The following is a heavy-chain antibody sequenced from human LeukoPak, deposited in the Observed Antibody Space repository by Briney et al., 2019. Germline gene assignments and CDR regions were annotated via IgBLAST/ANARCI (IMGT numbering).Heavy chain of an antibody. V-gene: IGHV3-30*04. D-gene: IGHD3-3*02. CDR2: ISYDGSNK. CDR3: ARDAKADSIYYMDV. CDR1: GFTFSSYA. Sequence: GGSLRLSCAASGFTFSSYAMHWVRQAPGKGLEWVAVISYDGSNKYYADSVKGRFTISRDNSKNTLYLQMNSLRAEDTAVYYCARDAKADSIYYMDVWGKGTTVTVSS. J-gene: IGHJ6*03.